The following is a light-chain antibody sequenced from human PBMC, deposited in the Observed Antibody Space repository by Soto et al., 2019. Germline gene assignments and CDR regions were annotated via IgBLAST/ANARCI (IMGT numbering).Light chain of an antibody. CDR2: GNS. Sequence: QAVVTQPPSVSGAPGQRVTISCTGSSSNIGAGYDVQWYQQLPGTAPKLLIYGNSNRPSGVPDRFSGSKSGTSASLAITGLQAEDDADYYCQSCDNSLSGSVVFGGGTQLTVL. CDR1: SSNIGAGYD. V-gene: IGLV1-40*01. J-gene: IGLJ2*01. CDR3: QSCDNSLSGSVV.